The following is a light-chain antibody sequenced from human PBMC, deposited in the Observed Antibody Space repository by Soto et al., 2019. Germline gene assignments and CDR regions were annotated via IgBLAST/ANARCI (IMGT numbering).Light chain of an antibody. CDR1: QNIDIN. V-gene: IGKV3-15*01. J-gene: IGKJ5*01. Sequence: EIVMTQSPATLSLSPGERATLSFMASQNIDINIVWYQQKPGQAPRLLIFRASTRATGIPARFSGSGSETDFTLTISSLEPEDFGVYYCLHRMNWPLTFGQGTRLEI. CDR2: RAS. CDR3: LHRMNWPLT.